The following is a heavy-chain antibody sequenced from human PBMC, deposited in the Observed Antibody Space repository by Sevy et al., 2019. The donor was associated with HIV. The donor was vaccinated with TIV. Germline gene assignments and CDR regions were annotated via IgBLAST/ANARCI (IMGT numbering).Heavy chain of an antibody. D-gene: IGHD2-21*01. V-gene: IGHV3-30*04. CDR3: ARSQTHIVADFIDY. CDR2: ISFDGSIQ. J-gene: IGHJ4*02. CDR1: TFTLSSYA. Sequence: GGSLRLSCAASTFTLSSYAMHWVRQAPGKGLEWVAVISFDGSIQSYADSVKGRFTISRDNSKNTLYLQMNSLTAEDTAVYYCARSQTHIVADFIDYWGQGTLVTVSS.